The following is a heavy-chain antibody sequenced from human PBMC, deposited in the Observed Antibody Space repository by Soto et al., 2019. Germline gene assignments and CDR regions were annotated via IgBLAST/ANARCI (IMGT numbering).Heavy chain of an antibody. V-gene: IGHV3-74*01. Sequence: PGGSLRLSCAASGFTFSMYWMDWVRQVPGKGPEWVSRINDDGSSTNYADSVKGRFTISRDNAKNTLYLQMNALRAEDTAVYYCTRGPRSPSTGTGDFWGQGTLVTVSS. CDR2: INDDGSST. CDR3: TRGPRSPSTGTGDF. CDR1: GFTFSMYW. J-gene: IGHJ4*02. D-gene: IGHD1-1*01.